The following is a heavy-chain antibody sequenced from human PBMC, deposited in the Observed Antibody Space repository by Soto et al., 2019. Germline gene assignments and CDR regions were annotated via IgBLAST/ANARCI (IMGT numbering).Heavy chain of an antibody. J-gene: IGHJ6*02. CDR2: ISAYNGNT. CDR3: ARDTGFGESDV. D-gene: IGHD3-10*01. Sequence: QVQLVQSGAEVKKPGSSVKVCCKSSGYRFTSHGISRVRQAPGQGLEWMGWISAYNGNTNYAQKLQGRVTMTTDTATSTGYMELRSLRSDDTVVYYCARDTGFGESDVWGQGPTVTVSS. CDR1: GYRFTSHG. V-gene: IGHV1-18*01.